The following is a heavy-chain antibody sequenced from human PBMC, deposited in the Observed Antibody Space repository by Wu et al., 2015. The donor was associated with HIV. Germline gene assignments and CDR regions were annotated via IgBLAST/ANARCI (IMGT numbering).Heavy chain of an antibody. Sequence: QVQLVQSGAEVKKPGSSVKVSCKASGGTFRSEGISWVRQAPGQGLEWMGRIIPIFGRATYAQKFQGRVTIIADELTRTVYMELSSLRSEDTAVYYCARQRVYTSGWYIYDFWGQGTLVTVSS. D-gene: IGHD6-19*01. CDR2: IIPIFGRA. CDR3: ARQRVYTSGWYIYDF. CDR1: GGTFRSEG. V-gene: IGHV1-69*13. J-gene: IGHJ4*02.